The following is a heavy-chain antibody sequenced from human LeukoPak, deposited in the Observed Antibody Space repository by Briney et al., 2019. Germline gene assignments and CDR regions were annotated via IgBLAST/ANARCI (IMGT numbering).Heavy chain of an antibody. J-gene: IGHJ6*02. CDR1: GFSISTYE. D-gene: IGHD4/OR15-4a*01. CDR3: ARRVPLYGMDV. CDR2: INVDVSVT. Sequence: GGSLRLSCVGSGFSISTYELIWVRQAPGKGLEGVSKINVDVSVTHYTQSVKGRFTISRDNAQNSLFLQMNSLRAEDTALYYCARRVPLYGMDVWGQGTTVTVSS. V-gene: IGHV3-48*03.